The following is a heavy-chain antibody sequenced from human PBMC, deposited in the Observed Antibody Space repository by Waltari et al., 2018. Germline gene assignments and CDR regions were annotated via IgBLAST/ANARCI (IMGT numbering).Heavy chain of an antibody. V-gene: IGHV3-30*02. J-gene: IGHJ4*02. CDR1: GLTFRTYD. D-gene: IGHD6-19*01. CDR3: RACGWSSDDY. Sequence: QVQLVESGGGVVQPGGSLRLSCAAYGLTFRTYDMHWVRQAPGKGLGWVAFLRFDGSNKYYADSVKGRFTISRDNSKNTLYLQMNNLRSEDTAVFYCRACGWSSDDYWGQGTLVTVSS. CDR2: LRFDGSNK.